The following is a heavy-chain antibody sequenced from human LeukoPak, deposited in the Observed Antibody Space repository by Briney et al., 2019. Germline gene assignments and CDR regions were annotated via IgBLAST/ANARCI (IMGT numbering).Heavy chain of an antibody. D-gene: IGHD2-15*01. CDR2: IYYSGST. V-gene: IGHV4-59*01. CDR1: GGSISSYY. Sequence: SETLSLTCTVSGGSISSYYWSWIRQPPGKGLEWIGYIYYSGSTNYNPSLKSRVTISVDTSKNQFSLRLSSVTAADTAVYYCARAKPIGYCSGGSCYGDFDYWGQGTLVTVSS. J-gene: IGHJ4*02. CDR3: ARAKPIGYCSGGSCYGDFDY.